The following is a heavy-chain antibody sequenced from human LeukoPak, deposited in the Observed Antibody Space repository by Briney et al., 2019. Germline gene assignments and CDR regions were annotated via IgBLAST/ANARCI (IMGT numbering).Heavy chain of an antibody. J-gene: IGHJ4*02. V-gene: IGHV4-59*08. CDR1: GGSISSYY. Sequence: SETLSLTCTVSGGSISSYYWSWIRQPPGKGREWIGYIYYSGSTNYNPSLKSRVTISVDTSKNQFSLKLSSVTAADTAVYYCARLYGDYLPFDYWGQGTLVNVSS. CDR2: IYYSGST. CDR3: ARLYGDYLPFDY. D-gene: IGHD4-17*01.